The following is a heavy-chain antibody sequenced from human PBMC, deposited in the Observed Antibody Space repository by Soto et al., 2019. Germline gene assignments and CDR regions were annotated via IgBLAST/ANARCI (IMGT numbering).Heavy chain of an antibody. CDR2: IYYSGST. V-gene: IGHV4-59*01. J-gene: IGHJ4*02. CDR1: GGSISSYY. Sequence: QVQLQESGPGLVKPSETLSLTCTVSGGSISSYYWCWIRQPPGKGLEWIGYIYYSGSTNYNPSLKSRVTIAVDTSKNQFSLALSSVTAPDTAVYYCASTRRGYYFDYWGQGALVTVFS. CDR3: ASTRRGYYFDY. D-gene: IGHD2-2*01.